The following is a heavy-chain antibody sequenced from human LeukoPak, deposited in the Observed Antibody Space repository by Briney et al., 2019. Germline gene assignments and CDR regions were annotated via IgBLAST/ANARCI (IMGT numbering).Heavy chain of an antibody. J-gene: IGHJ4*02. Sequence: GGSLRLSCAASGFTFSSYAMSWVRQAPGKGLEWVSAISGSGGSTYYADSVKGRFTISRDNSKNTLYLQMNSLRAEDTAVYCCAKDRRRIQLPSGDYWGQGTLVTVSS. CDR2: ISGSGGST. D-gene: IGHD5-18*01. V-gene: IGHV3-23*01. CDR3: AKDRRRIQLPSGDY. CDR1: GFTFSSYA.